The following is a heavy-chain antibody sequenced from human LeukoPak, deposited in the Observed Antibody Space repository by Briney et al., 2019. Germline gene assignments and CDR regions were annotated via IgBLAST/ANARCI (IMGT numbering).Heavy chain of an antibody. Sequence: SETLSLTCTVSGGSVSSSHYWSWIRQPPGKGLEWIGSIYYGGSTYYNASLRSRVTTSVDTSKNQFSLKLSSLTAADTAVYYCARESYDILTGFLPPPSWFDPWGQGTLVTVSS. CDR2: IYYGGST. J-gene: IGHJ5*02. V-gene: IGHV4-39*07. CDR1: GGSVSSSHY. D-gene: IGHD3-9*01. CDR3: ARESYDILTGFLPPPSWFDP.